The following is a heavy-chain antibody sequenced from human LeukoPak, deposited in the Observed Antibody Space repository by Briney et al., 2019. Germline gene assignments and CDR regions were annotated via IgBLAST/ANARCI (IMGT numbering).Heavy chain of an antibody. CDR2: INPSGGST. J-gene: IGHJ4*02. Sequence: GASVKVSCKASGYTFTSYYMHWVRQSPGQELEWMRIINPSGGSTSYAQKFQGRVTMTRDMSTSTVYMELSSLRSEDTAVYYCAKSSIIAAAGPYYFDYWGQGTLVTVSS. CDR1: GYTFTSYY. V-gene: IGHV1-46*01. D-gene: IGHD6-13*01. CDR3: AKSSIIAAAGPYYFDY.